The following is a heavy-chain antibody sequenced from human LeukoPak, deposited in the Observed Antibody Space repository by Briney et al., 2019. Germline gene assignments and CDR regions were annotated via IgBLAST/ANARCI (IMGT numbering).Heavy chain of an antibody. Sequence: SETLSLTCTISGASITNTDYYWAWIRQPPGKGLEWIGSVYYSGSTYYNPSLKSRLAITADTSKNQFSLRMTSLTAADTAQYYCGGHVTGGPGFRFVLRGGGFGPWGPGTLVIVSS. CDR3: GGHVTGGPGFRFVLRGGGFGP. CDR1: GASITNTDYY. CDR2: VYYSGST. D-gene: IGHD3-10*01. V-gene: IGHV4-39*01. J-gene: IGHJ5*02.